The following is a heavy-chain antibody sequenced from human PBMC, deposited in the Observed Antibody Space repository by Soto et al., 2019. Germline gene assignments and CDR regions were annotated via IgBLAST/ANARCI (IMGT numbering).Heavy chain of an antibody. CDR2: MYYSGTT. CDR3: AEGLVFGVGIPCYES. V-gene: IGHV4-61*01. Sequence: SETLSLACTLSGGSVISRSYYWRWIRQPPGKGLEWIGHMYYSGTTNYQPSLKSRVTISADTSQNQCSLKLSSVSAADTAVDYSAEGLVFGVGIPCYESWRRGTLVTVSS. CDR1: GGSVISRSYY. J-gene: IGHJ5*02. D-gene: IGHD3-3*01.